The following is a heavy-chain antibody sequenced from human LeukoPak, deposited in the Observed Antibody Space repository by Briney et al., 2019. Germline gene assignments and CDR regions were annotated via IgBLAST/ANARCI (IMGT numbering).Heavy chain of an antibody. Sequence: GASVKVSCKASGYTFTSYGISRVRQAPGQGLEWMGWISAYNGNTNYAQKLQGRVTMTTDTSTSTAYMELRSLRSDDTAVYYCATGGSGSYYNQDAFDIWGQGTMVTVSS. D-gene: IGHD3-10*01. CDR1: GYTFTSYG. CDR2: ISAYNGNT. CDR3: ATGGSGSYYNQDAFDI. J-gene: IGHJ3*02. V-gene: IGHV1-18*01.